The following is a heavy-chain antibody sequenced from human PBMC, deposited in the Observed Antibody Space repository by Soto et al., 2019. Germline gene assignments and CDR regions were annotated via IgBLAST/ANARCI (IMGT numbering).Heavy chain of an antibody. CDR1: GYTFTIYG. CDR2: ISAYNGNT. J-gene: IGHJ5*02. Sequence: GASVKVSCKASGYTFTIYGISWVRQAPGQGLEWMGWISAYNGNTNYAQKFQGRVTMTTDTSTSTAYMELSSLRSEDTAVYYCARESAGSGKNNLFDPWGQGTLVTVSS. CDR3: ARESAGSGKNNLFDP. V-gene: IGHV1-18*01. D-gene: IGHD3-10*01.